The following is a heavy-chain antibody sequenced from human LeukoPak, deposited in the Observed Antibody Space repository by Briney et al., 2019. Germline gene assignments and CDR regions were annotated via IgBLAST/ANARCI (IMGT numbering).Heavy chain of an antibody. Sequence: GASVKVSCKASGYTFTSYAMNWVRQAPGQGLEWMGWINTNTGNPTYAQGFTGRFVFSLDTSVSTAYLQISSLKAEDTAVYYCARSCAGSTSCFGYYYYGMDVWGQGTTVTVSS. D-gene: IGHD2-2*01. V-gene: IGHV7-4-1*02. CDR1: GYTFTSYA. CDR2: INTNTGNP. J-gene: IGHJ6*02. CDR3: ARSCAGSTSCFGYYYYGMDV.